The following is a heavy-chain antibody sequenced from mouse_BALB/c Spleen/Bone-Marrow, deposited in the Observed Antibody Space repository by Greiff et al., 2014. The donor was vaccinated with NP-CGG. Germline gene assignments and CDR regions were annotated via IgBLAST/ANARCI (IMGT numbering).Heavy chain of an antibody. CDR1: GYTFTIYW. CDR3: TRSMGFYYAMDY. V-gene: IGHV1-5*01. Sequence: VQLQQSGTVLARPGASVQMSCKASGYTFTIYWVHWVKQRPGQGLEWIGAIYPGNSDTSYNQKFKGKAKLTAVTSTSTAYMELSSLTNEDSAVYYCTRSMGFYYAMDYWGQGTSVTVSS. CDR2: IYPGNSDT. D-gene: IGHD2-3*01. J-gene: IGHJ4*01.